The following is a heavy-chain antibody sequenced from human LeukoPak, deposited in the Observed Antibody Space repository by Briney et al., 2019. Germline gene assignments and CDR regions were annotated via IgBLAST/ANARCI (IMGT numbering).Heavy chain of an antibody. J-gene: IGHJ4*02. D-gene: IGHD3-10*01. CDR2: ISGSGGST. CDR1: GFTFSSYA. Sequence: GGSLRLSCAASGFTFSSYAMSWVRQAPGKGLEWVSAISGSGGSTYYADSVKGRFTISRDNSKNTLYPQMNSLRAEDTAVYYCAKVSRITMVRGVIMDYFDYWGQGTLVTVSS. CDR3: AKVSRITMVRGVIMDYFDY. V-gene: IGHV3-23*01.